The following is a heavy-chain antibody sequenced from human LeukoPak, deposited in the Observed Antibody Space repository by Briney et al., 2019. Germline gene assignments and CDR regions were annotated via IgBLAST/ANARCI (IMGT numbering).Heavy chain of an antibody. D-gene: IGHD2-15*01. CDR2: INPNSGGT. V-gene: IGHV1-2*02. J-gene: IGHJ5*02. CDR1: GYTFTGYY. Sequence: ASVKVSCKASGYTFTGYYMHWVRQAPGQGLEWMGWINPNSGGTNYAQKFQGRVTMTRDTSISTAYMELSRLRSDDTAVYYCARAGLGYCSGGSCYLNWFDPWGQGTLVTVSS. CDR3: ARAGLGYCSGGSCYLNWFDP.